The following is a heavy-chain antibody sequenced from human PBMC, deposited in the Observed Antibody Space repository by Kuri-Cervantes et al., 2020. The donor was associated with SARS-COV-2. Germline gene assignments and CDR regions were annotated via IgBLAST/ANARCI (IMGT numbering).Heavy chain of an antibody. D-gene: IGHD3-10*01. CDR3: ARGRAYGSGSYYHY. V-gene: IGHV3-30*03. Sequence: GGSLRLSCAASGFTFRSYGMHWVRQAPGKGLEWVAVISYDDTKTYYGDSVKGRFTISRDNSKNTLYLQMNSLRAEDTAVYYCARGRAYGSGSYYHYWGQGTLVTVSS. J-gene: IGHJ4*02. CDR1: GFTFRSYG. CDR2: ISYDDTKT.